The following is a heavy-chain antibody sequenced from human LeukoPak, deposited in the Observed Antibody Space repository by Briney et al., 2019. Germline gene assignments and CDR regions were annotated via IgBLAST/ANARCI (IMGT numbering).Heavy chain of an antibody. V-gene: IGHV3-23*01. J-gene: IGHJ5*02. CDR1: GFTFISYD. CDR2: ISGSGGST. D-gene: IGHD2-2*01. Sequence: GGSLRLPCAASGFTFISYDMSWVRQAPGKGLEWVSAISGSGGSTYYADSVKGRFTISRDNSKNTLYLQMNSLRAEDTAVYYCAKSGSAGYQLLTNNWFDPWGQGTLVTVSS. CDR3: AKSGSAGYQLLTNNWFDP.